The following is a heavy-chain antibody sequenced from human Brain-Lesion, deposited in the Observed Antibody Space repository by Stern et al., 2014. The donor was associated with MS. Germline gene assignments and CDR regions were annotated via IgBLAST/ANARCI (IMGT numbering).Heavy chain of an antibody. CDR1: GGSISSGGYY. CDR3: ARGRVVPGFQYYATDV. Sequence: VQLVESGPGLVKPSQTLSLSCTVSGGSISSGGYYWSWIRQPAGKGLEWIGRIFNSGSTSYNPSLTSRVTISKDTSKNQFSLRLNPMTAADTAVYYCARGRVVPGFQYYATDVWGQGTTVIVSS. J-gene: IGHJ6*02. D-gene: IGHD2-2*01. CDR2: IFNSGST. V-gene: IGHV4-61*02.